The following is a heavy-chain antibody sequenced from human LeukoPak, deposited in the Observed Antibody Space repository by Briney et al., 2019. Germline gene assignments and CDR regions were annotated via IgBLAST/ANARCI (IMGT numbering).Heavy chain of an antibody. Sequence: ASVKVSCKASGYTFTSYGISWVRQAPGQGLEWMGWISAYNGNTNYAQKLQGRVTMTTDTSTSTAYMGLRSLRSDDTAVYYCARVWFGEDYMDVWGKGTTVTISS. D-gene: IGHD3-10*01. J-gene: IGHJ6*03. CDR3: ARVWFGEDYMDV. CDR1: GYTFTSYG. V-gene: IGHV1-18*01. CDR2: ISAYNGNT.